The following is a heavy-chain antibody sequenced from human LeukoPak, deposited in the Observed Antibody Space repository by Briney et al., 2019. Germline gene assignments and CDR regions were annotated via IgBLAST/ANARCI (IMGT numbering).Heavy chain of an antibody. J-gene: IGHJ4*02. V-gene: IGHV4-4*07. CDR3: ARDLYSSGWRLAPFGY. D-gene: IGHD6-19*01. Sequence: KPSETLSLTCTVSGDSISGFYWSWIRQPAGKGLQWIGRISTSGSTNYNPSLKSRVTISVDTSKNQFSLKLSSVTAADTAVYYCARDLYSSGWRLAPFGYWGQGTLVTVSS. CDR1: GDSISGFY. CDR2: ISTSGST.